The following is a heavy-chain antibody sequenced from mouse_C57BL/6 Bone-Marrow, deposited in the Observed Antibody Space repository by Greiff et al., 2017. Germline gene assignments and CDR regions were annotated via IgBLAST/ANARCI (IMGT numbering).Heavy chain of an antibody. CDR3: ARWDYYASWFAY. CDR2: IYPGDGDT. J-gene: IGHJ3*01. CDR1: GYAFSSSW. D-gene: IGHD1-1*01. Sequence: VQLQQSGPELVKPGASVKISCKASGYAFSSSWMNWVKQRPGKGLEWIGRIYPGDGDTNYNGKFKGKATLTADKSSSTAYMQLSSLTSEDSAVYFCARWDYYASWFAYWGQGTLVTVSA. V-gene: IGHV1-82*01.